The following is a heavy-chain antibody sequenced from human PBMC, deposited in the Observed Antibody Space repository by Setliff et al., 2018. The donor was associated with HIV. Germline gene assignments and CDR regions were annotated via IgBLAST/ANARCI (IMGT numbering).Heavy chain of an antibody. CDR2: IYYRSKWYS. D-gene: IGHD2-15*01. CDR3: ASRENPSGGYPKGWFDP. CDR1: GDSVLSSRAA. Sequence: SETLSLTCAISGDSVLSSRAAWNWIRQSPSGGLEWLGRIYYRSKWYSEYAVSVKSRLTIKPDTLENRFSLQLSSVTPEDTAVYYCASRENPSGGYPKGWFDPWGQGTLVTVSS. V-gene: IGHV6-1*01. J-gene: IGHJ5*02.